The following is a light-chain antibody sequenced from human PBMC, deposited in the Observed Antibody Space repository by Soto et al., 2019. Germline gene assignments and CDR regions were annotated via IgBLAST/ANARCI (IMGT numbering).Light chain of an antibody. CDR3: MQSIQTPRT. CDR1: QSLLHTDGYDY. V-gene: IGKV2-28*01. J-gene: IGKJ1*01. CDR2: VSA. Sequence: DIVMTQSPLSLAVTPGEPASISCRSSQSLLHTDGYDYLDWFLQKPGQSPQLLIYVSAYRASGVPDRFSGSGSGTDFTLRISKVEAEDVGVYYCMQSIQTPRTFGQGTNVEV.